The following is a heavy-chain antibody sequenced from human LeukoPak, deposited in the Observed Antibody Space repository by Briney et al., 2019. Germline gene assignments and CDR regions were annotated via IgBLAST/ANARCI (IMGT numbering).Heavy chain of an antibody. J-gene: IGHJ4*02. V-gene: IGHV3-23*01. CDR3: AREYTSGWYVVDY. CDR2: ISDGGGST. Sequence: GGSLRLSCAASGFTFASYAMSWVRQAPGKGLQWVSAISDGGGSTYYAGSVKGRFTISRDNSKNTLYLQMSGLRAEDTALYYCAREYTSGWYVVDYWGQGTLVTVSS. CDR1: GFTFASYA. D-gene: IGHD6-19*01.